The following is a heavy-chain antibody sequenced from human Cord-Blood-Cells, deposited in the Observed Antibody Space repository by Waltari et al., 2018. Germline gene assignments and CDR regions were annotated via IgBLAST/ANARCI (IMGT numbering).Heavy chain of an antibody. CDR1: GFTFSSYA. V-gene: IGHV3-30*04. CDR3: AREGTIFGVVIMKY. Sequence: QVQLVESGGGVVQPGRSLRLSCAASGFTFSSYAIPWVRPAPGKGLEWVAVISYDGSNKYYADTVKGRFTISRDNSKNTLYLQMNSLRAEDTAVYYCAREGTIFGVVIMKYWGQGTLVTVSS. J-gene: IGHJ4*02. D-gene: IGHD3-3*01. CDR2: ISYDGSNK.